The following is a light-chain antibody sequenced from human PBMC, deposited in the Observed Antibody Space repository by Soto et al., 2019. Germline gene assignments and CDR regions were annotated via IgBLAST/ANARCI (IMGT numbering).Light chain of an antibody. Sequence: EIVLTQSPATLSLSPWERATLSCRASQSVSSYLAWYQRKPGQAPRLLIYGASSRATGIPDRFSGSGSGTGFTLTISRLEPEDSAVYYCQQYGSSPPITFGRGTRLEIK. J-gene: IGKJ5*01. CDR1: QSVSSY. V-gene: IGKV3-20*01. CDR2: GAS. CDR3: QQYGSSPPIT.